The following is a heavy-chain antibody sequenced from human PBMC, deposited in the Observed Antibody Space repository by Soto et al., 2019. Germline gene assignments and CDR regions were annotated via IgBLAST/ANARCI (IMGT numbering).Heavy chain of an antibody. CDR3: AKDRNFWSGYYQYNWFDP. CDR1: GFTFSSYA. CDR2: ISGSGGST. D-gene: IGHD3-3*01. Sequence: PGGSLNLSCAASGFTFSSYAMIWVRQAPGKGLEWVSAISGSGGSTYYADSVKGRFTISRDNSKNTLYLQMNNLRAEDTAVYYCAKDRNFWSGYYQYNWFDPWGQGTLVTVSS. V-gene: IGHV3-23*01. J-gene: IGHJ5*02.